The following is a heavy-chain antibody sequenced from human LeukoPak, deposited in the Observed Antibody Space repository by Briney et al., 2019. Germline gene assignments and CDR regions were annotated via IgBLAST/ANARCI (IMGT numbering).Heavy chain of an antibody. J-gene: IGHJ3*02. Sequence: PSETLSLTCTVSGDSISSNTYYWAWIRQPPGKRLEWIGSIHYSGRTYDNPSLKSRVTISLDTSKNHFSLKLSSVTAADTAVYYCARPLGYCSGGSCYGDAFDIWGQGTMVTVSS. V-gene: IGHV4-39*02. CDR1: GDSISSNTYY. CDR3: ARPLGYCSGGSCYGDAFDI. D-gene: IGHD2-15*01. CDR2: IHYSGRT.